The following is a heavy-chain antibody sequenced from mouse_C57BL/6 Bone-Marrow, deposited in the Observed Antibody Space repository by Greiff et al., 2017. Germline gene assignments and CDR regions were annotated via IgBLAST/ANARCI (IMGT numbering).Heavy chain of an antibody. CDR2: ISNGGGST. V-gene: IGHV5-12*01. Sequence: EVQLVESGGGLVQPGGSLKLSCAASGFTFSDYYMYLVRQTPEKRLEWVAYISNGGGSTYYPDTVKGRFTITRDNAKNTLYLQMSRLKSEDTAMYYCARHGGYVDVWGTGTTVTVSS. CDR3: ARHGGYVDV. CDR1: GFTFSDYY. J-gene: IGHJ1*03.